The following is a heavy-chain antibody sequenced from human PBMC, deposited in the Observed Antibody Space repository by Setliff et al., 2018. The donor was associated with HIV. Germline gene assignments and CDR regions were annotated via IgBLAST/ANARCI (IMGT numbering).Heavy chain of an antibody. CDR2: IHYSGST. Sequence: SETLSLTCTVSGGSISSGGYYWSWIRQPPGKGLEWIGYIHYSGSTYYNPSLKSRVAISLDTSKNQFSLKLSSVTAADTAVYSCARGPNYFDSSGYSYYFDYWGQGTLVTVSS. D-gene: IGHD3-22*01. J-gene: IGHJ4*02. V-gene: IGHV4-30-4*08. CDR1: GGSISSGGYY. CDR3: ARGPNYFDSSGYSYYFDY.